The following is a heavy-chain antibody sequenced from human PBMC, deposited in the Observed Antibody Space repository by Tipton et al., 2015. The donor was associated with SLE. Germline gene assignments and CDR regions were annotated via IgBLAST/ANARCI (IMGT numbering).Heavy chain of an antibody. CDR3: AREEGGSYGSGAFDI. Sequence: TLSLTCTVSGGSISSGSYYWSWIRQPPGKGLEWIGEINHSGSTNYNPSLKSRVTISVDTSKNQFSLKLSSVTAADTAVYYCAREEGGSYGSGAFDIWGQGTMVTVSS. CDR1: GGSISSGSYY. CDR2: INHSGST. V-gene: IGHV4-39*07. D-gene: IGHD1-26*01. J-gene: IGHJ3*02.